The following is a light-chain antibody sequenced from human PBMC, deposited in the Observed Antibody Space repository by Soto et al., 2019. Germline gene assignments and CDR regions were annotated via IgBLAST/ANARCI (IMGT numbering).Light chain of an antibody. V-gene: IGLV2-11*01. Sequence: QSVLTQPRSVSGSPGRSVTISCTGTSSDVGGYNFVSWYQHPPGKAPKLMLYDVTNRPSGVPDRFSGSKSDNTASLTISGLQAEDEADYYCCSYAGGDTYVFGTGTKVTVL. J-gene: IGLJ1*01. CDR3: CSYAGGDTYV. CDR2: DVT. CDR1: SSDVGGYNF.